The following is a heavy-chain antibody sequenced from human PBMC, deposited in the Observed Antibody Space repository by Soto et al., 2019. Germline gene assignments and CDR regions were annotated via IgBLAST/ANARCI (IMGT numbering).Heavy chain of an antibody. V-gene: IGHV1-69*19. CDR3: ARDETVIRGVIKRGGGLDL. Sequence: QVQLEQSGAEVKMPGSSVTVSCKAYGATFTKYAFNWVRQAPGQGLGWMGGIIPLFGSTNYAERFQGRLTVTTNESTSTVFMELSSLTSDDTAIYYCARDETVIRGVIKRGGGLDLWGQGTTVIVSS. CDR1: GATFTKYA. CDR2: IIPLFGST. D-gene: IGHD3-10*01. J-gene: IGHJ6*02.